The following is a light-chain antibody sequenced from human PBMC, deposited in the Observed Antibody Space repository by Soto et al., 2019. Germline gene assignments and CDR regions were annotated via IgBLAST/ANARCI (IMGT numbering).Light chain of an antibody. CDR1: QSVLYTSNNKNY. CDR3: QQYYSAPH. CDR2: WAS. J-gene: IGKJ3*01. Sequence: DIVMTQSPDSLAVSLGERATINYKSSQSVLYTSNNKNYLAWYQQKPGQPPKLLISWASTRESGVPDRFSGSGSGTDFILTISSLQAEDVAVYYCQQYYSAPHFGPGTTVEIK. V-gene: IGKV4-1*01.